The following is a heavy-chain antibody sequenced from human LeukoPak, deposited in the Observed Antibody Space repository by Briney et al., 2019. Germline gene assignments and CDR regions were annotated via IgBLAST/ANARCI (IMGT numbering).Heavy chain of an antibody. J-gene: IGHJ4*02. D-gene: IGHD5-12*01. V-gene: IGHV3-30-3*01. CDR3: ARGYSGYDRGDY. Sequence: GRSLRLSYAASRFTFSSYAMHWVRQAPGKGLEWVAVISYDGSNKYYADSVKGRFTISRDNSKNTLYLQMNSLRAEDTAVYYCARGYSGYDRGDYWGQGTLATVSS. CDR2: ISYDGSNK. CDR1: RFTFSSYA.